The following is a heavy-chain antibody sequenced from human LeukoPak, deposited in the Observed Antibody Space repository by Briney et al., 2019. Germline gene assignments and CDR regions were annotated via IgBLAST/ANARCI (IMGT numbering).Heavy chain of an antibody. CDR2: INPNSGGT. Sequence: GASVTVSCLASGYTFTGYYMHWVRQAPGQGLEGLGWINPNSGGTSYAQKFQGRVTMTTDTSISTAYMELSRLRSDDTAVYYCARGPITIFGVVIIPLAVWGQGTLVTVAS. V-gene: IGHV1-2*02. CDR3: ARGPITIFGVVIIPLAV. CDR1: GYTFTGYY. J-gene: IGHJ4*02. D-gene: IGHD3-3*01.